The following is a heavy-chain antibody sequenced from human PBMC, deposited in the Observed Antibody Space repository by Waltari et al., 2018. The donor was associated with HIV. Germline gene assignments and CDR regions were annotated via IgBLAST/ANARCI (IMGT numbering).Heavy chain of an antibody. D-gene: IGHD4-17*01. CDR1: GFTFSSYA. CDR2: INVGGHTT. J-gene: IGHJ4*02. CDR3: AKVGLYFGDYFDS. Sequence: DVQLLESGGGLVEPGGSLRLSCAASGFTFSSYAMNWVRQAPGKGLEWVSTINVGGHTTYAADSVEGRFTTSRDDSKNTLSLQMSSLRAEDTAIYYCAKVGLYFGDYFDSWGQGTLVAVSS. V-gene: IGHV3-23*01.